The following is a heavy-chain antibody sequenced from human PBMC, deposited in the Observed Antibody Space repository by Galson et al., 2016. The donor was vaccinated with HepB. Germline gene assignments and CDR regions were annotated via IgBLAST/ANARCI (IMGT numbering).Heavy chain of an antibody. CDR3: AKDISSVLYYSVMDV. J-gene: IGHJ6*02. Sequence: SLRLSCAASGFNFYDYAMHWVRQVPGQGLEWVSGINWNSGRIDYADSVKGRFTITRDNSRNSLHLQMNSLRAEDTALYYCAKDISSVLYYSVMDVWGQGTTVTVFS. D-gene: IGHD3-10*01. CDR2: INWNSGRI. CDR1: GFNFYDYA. V-gene: IGHV3-9*01.